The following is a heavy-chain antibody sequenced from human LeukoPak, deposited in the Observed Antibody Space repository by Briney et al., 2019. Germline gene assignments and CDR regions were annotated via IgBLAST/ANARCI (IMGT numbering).Heavy chain of an antibody. D-gene: IGHD5-18*01. Sequence: GGSLRLSCAASGFTFSSYAMHWVRQAPGKGLEWVAVISYDGSNKYYADSVKGRFTISRDNSENIVYLQMNNLRVEDTAVYYCAGRLTGYSSGYIHWGQGTLVTVSS. CDR2: ISYDGSNK. V-gene: IGHV3-30-3*01. CDR1: GFTFSSYA. CDR3: AGRLTGYSSGYIH. J-gene: IGHJ4*02.